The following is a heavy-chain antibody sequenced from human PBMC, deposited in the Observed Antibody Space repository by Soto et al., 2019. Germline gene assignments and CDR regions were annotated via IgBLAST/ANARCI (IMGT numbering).Heavy chain of an antibody. CDR3: AGAVGDAYDSSGWYY. CDR2: IIPIFGTA. V-gene: IGHV1-69*12. CDR1: GGTFSSYA. J-gene: IGHJ4*02. D-gene: IGHD3-22*01. Sequence: QVQLVQSGAEVKKPGSSVKVSCKASGGTFSSYAISWVRQAPGQGLEWMGGIIPIFGTANYAQKLQGRVTITADESESTAYMELSGLTSEDKAVYYCAGAVGDAYDSSGWYYWGQGTLVTVSS.